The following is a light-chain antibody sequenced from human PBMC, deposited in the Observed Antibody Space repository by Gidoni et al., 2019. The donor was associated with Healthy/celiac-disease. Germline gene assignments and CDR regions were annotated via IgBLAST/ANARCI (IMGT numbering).Light chain of an antibody. CDR2: AAS. CDR1: QGISSY. V-gene: IGKV1-8*01. Sequence: AIRMTQSPSSLSASTGDRVTITCRASQGISSYLAWYQQKPGKAPKLLIYAASILQSGVPSRFSGRGSGTDFTLTISCLQSEDFATYYCQQYYSYPPGFXGXTKVEIK. J-gene: IGKJ4*01. CDR3: QQYYSYPPG.